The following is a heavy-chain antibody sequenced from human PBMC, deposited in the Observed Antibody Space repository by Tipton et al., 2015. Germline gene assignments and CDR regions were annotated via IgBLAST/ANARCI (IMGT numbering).Heavy chain of an antibody. CDR3: GRRRVAVAGGGFDS. CDR1: GGSINVGGYY. J-gene: IGHJ4*02. V-gene: IGHV4-39*01. CDR2: INFSRRT. D-gene: IGHD6-19*01. Sequence: TLSLTCTVSGGSINVGGYYWVWIRQPPGKGLEWIGTINFSRRTYYNPSLNSRLNISMDASSNQFSLRLRSVTAEDTAVYYCGRRRVAVAGGGFDSWGRGILVAVSS.